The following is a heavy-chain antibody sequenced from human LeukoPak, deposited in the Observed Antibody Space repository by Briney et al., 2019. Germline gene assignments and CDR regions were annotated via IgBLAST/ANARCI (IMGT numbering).Heavy chain of an antibody. CDR1: GGSISSGRYY. CDR3: ARGSGRGYGWLRFRPSYFDY. J-gene: IGHJ4*02. CDR2: IYTSGST. V-gene: IGHV4-61*02. D-gene: IGHD5-12*01. Sequence: PSQTLSLTCTVSGGSISSGRYYWSWIRQPAGKGLDWIGRIYTSGSTNYNPSLKSRVTISVDTSKNQFSLKLSSVTAADTAVYYCARGSGRGYGWLRFRPSYFDYWGQGTLVTVSS.